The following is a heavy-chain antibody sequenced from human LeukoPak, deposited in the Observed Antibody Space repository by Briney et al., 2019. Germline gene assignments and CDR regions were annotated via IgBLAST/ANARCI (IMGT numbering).Heavy chain of an antibody. CDR1: GGSFSGYY. D-gene: IGHD6-13*01. CDR3: ARMGTGSSWRHFDY. CDR2: INHSGST. V-gene: IGHV4-34*01. J-gene: IGHJ4*02. Sequence: KPSETLSLTCAVYGGSFSGYYWSWIRQPPGKGLEWIGEINHSGSTNYNPSLKSRVTISVDTSKNQFSLKLSSVTAADTAVYYCARMGTGSSWRHFDYWGQGTLVTVSS.